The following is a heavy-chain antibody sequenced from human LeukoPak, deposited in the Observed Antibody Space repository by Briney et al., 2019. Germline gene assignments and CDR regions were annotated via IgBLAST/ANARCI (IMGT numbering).Heavy chain of an antibody. CDR3: ANAAPQLLWFGEGGFY. Sequence: GGSLRLSCAASGFTFSSYAMSWVRQAPGKGLEWVSAISGSGGSTYYADSVKGRFTISRDNSKNTLYLQMNSLRAEDTAVYYCANAAPQLLWFGEGGFYWGQGTLVTVSS. V-gene: IGHV3-23*01. CDR1: GFTFSSYA. CDR2: ISGSGGST. D-gene: IGHD3-10*01. J-gene: IGHJ4*02.